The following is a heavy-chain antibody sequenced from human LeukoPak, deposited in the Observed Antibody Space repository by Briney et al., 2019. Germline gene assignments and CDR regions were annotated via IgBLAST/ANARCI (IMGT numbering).Heavy chain of an antibody. CDR1: GGSFSGYY. V-gene: IGHV4-34*01. Sequence: PSETLSLTCAVYGGSFSGYYWSWIRQPPGKWLEWIGEINHSGSTNYNPSLKSRVTISVDTSKNQFSLKLSSVTAADTAVYYCARALQIDSSGYYFAPFDYWGQGTLVTVSS. CDR2: INHSGST. J-gene: IGHJ4*02. D-gene: IGHD3-22*01. CDR3: ARALQIDSSGYYFAPFDY.